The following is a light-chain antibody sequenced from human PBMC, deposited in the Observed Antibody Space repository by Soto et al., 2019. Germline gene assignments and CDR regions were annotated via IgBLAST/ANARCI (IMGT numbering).Light chain of an antibody. Sequence: ASTSSKSSQSLVHSDGNTYLSWLHVGPGQSPRPLIYRVSDRFPGVPVRFTGSGAETNVWGNIITAEAEDGGCYYGMRNTRFQGTFVRGTKVDIK. CDR3: MRNTRFQGT. J-gene: IGKJ4*01. CDR1: QSLVHSDGNTY. CDR2: RVS. V-gene: IGKV2-24*01.